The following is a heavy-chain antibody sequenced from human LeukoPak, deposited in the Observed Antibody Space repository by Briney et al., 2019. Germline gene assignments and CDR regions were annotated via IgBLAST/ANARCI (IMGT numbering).Heavy chain of an antibody. CDR1: GFNFRSYS. J-gene: IGHJ1*01. CDR3: ARDEVAVAGTCQH. V-gene: IGHV3-21*01. CDR2: ISSSSNYI. Sequence: PGGSLRLSCAASGFNFRSYSMNWVRQAPGKGLEWVSSISSSSNYIYYADSVKGRFTISRDNAKNSLYLQMNSLRAEDTAVYYCARDEVAVAGTCQHWGQGTLVTVSS. D-gene: IGHD6-19*01.